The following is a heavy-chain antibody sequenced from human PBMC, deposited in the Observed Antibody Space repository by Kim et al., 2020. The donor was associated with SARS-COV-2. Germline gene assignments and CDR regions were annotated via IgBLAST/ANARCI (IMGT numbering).Heavy chain of an antibody. CDR3: AKGTLGSCSGAVCYSVDY. D-gene: IGHD2-15*01. Sequence: GGSLRLSCAASGFTFSSYAMSWVRQAPGKGLELVSIITGSGVATYSADSVRGRFTITRDNSKNTLYLQMNSLRAEDTAVYYCAKGTLGSCSGAVCYSVDYWGQGTLVTVSS. CDR1: GFTFSSYA. V-gene: IGHV3-23*01. J-gene: IGHJ4*02. CDR2: ITGSGVAT.